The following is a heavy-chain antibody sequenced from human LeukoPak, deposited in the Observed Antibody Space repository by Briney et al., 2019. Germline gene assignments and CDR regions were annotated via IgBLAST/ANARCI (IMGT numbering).Heavy chain of an antibody. D-gene: IGHD3-22*01. Sequence: ASVKVSCKASGYTFTGYYMHWVRQAPGQGLEWMGWINPNSGGTNYAQKFQGRVTMTRDTSISTAYMELSRLRSDDTAVYYCARDRLPYYYDSSGYLLDYWAREPWSPSPQ. J-gene: IGHJ4*02. CDR2: INPNSGGT. V-gene: IGHV1-2*02. CDR3: ARDRLPYYYDSSGYLLDY. CDR1: GYTFTGYY.